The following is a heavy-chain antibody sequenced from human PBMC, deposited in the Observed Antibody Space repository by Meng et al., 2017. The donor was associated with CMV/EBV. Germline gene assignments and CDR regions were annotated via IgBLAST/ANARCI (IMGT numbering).Heavy chain of an antibody. CDR2: ISFDGSDE. J-gene: IGHJ4*02. D-gene: IGHD6-6*01. CDR1: GFTFSNYA. CDR3: ASFDYSRSSGDH. Sequence: GGSLRLSCAASGFTFSNYAMHWVRQAPGEGLESVAAISFDGSDEHHADSVKSRFTISRDNSQNTLYLQMNSLRVEDTAVYYCASFDYSRSSGDHWGQGTLVTVSS. V-gene: IGHV3-30-3*01.